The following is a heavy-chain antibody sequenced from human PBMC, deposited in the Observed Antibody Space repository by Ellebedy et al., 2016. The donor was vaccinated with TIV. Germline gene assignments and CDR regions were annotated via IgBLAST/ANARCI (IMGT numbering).Heavy chain of an antibody. D-gene: IGHD6-13*01. J-gene: IGHJ6*02. CDR3: ARALAASGKVTYHYGMDL. CDR1: GGYLRTYY. V-gene: IGHV4-59*01. Sequence: SETLSLTXTVSGGYLRTYYWSWIRQSPGKGLEWIGYIYYTGSTDYNPSLKGRATISVDTSTNQFSLNLRSVTAADTASYFCARALAASGKVTYHYGMDLWGQGTTVIVSS. CDR2: IYYTGST.